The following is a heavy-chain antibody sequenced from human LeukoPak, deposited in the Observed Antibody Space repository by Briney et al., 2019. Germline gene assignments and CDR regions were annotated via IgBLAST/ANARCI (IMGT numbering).Heavy chain of an antibody. J-gene: IGHJ3*02. CDR2: ISSGGSTK. Sequence: GGPLRPPCAAPEFTLSSCELTWVGQAPGKGLEWVSYISSGGSTKFYADSVKGRFTISRDNAKESMYLQMNNLRAEDTAVYYCARGKAVDIWGQGTMVTVSS. CDR3: ARGKAVDI. V-gene: IGHV3-48*03. CDR1: EFTLSSCE. D-gene: IGHD3-10*01.